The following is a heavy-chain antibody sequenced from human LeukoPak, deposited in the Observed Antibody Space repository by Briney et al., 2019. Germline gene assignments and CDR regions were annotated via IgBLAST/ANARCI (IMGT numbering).Heavy chain of an antibody. D-gene: IGHD1-26*01. V-gene: IGHV4-31*03. CDR2: IYYSGST. CDR1: GGSISSGGYY. CDR3: ARDTKWVFDY. J-gene: IGHJ4*02. Sequence: SETLSLTCTVSGGSISSGGYYWSWIRQHPGKGLEWIGYIYYSGSTYYNPSLKSRVTISVDTSKNQFSLKLSSVTAADTAVYYCARDTKWVFDYWGQGTLVTVSS.